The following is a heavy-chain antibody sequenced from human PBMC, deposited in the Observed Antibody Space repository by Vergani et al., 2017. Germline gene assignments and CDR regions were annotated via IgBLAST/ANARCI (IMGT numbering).Heavy chain of an antibody. V-gene: IGHV4-59*01. D-gene: IGHD6-19*01. Sequence: QVQLQESGPGLVKPSETLSLTCTVSGGSISSYYWSWIRPPPGKGLECVGYIYYSGSTNYNPSLKSRVTISVDTSKNQFSLKLSSVTTAYTTVYYWVRLTVVVAGTTYYDDYGIDVWGQGTTVTVSS. CDR2: IYYSGST. CDR1: GGSISSYY. CDR3: VRLTVVVAGTTYYDDYGIDV. J-gene: IGHJ6*02.